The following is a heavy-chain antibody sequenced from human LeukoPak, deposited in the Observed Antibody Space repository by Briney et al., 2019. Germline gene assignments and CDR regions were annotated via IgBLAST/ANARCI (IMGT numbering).Heavy chain of an antibody. J-gene: IGHJ4*02. V-gene: IGHV4-39*01. CDR2: IHYTGTT. CDR3: VRHSRVVAFDY. CDR1: GGSISISSYY. Sequence: KTSETLSLTCTVSGGSISISSYYWAWIRQPPGKGLEWIGTIHYTGTTYYKSSLTSRVTISVDTSKNQFSLNLSSVTAADTAVYYCVRHSRVVAFDYWGQGNLVTVSS. D-gene: IGHD2-15*01.